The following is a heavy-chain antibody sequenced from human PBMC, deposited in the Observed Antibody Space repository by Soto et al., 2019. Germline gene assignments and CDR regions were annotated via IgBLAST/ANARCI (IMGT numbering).Heavy chain of an antibody. V-gene: IGHV4-31*03. Sequence: QVQLQESGPGLVKPSQTLSLTCTVSGGSISSAAYYWSWIRQHPGKGLEWIGYISHSGSTYYNPSPKSRVIISVDTSKNQCSLSLASVTAADTAVYYCAREYTYGSNFFDCWGQGALVTVSS. D-gene: IGHD2-2*02. CDR3: AREYTYGSNFFDC. CDR1: GGSISSAAYY. J-gene: IGHJ4*02. CDR2: ISHSGST.